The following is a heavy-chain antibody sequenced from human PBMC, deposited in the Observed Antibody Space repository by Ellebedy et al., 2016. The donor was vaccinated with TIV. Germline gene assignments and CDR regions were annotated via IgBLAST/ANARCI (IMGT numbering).Heavy chain of an antibody. V-gene: IGHV3-53*01. CDR2: FYSGGST. CDR1: GFTVSNNF. J-gene: IGHJ4*02. D-gene: IGHD5-18*01. CDR3: ARKTDTVLSGDY. Sequence: GESLKISCAVSGFTVSNNFMGWVRQAPGKGLEWVSLFYSGGSTRYSDSVKARFTISRDNSKNTLYPQMNSRRVEVTAVYYCARKTDTVLSGDYWGQGTLVTVSS.